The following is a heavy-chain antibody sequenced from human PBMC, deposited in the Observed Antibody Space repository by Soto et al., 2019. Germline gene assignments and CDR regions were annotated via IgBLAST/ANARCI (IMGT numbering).Heavy chain of an antibody. J-gene: IGHJ3*01. Sequence: SETLSLTCTVSGASLSSYSWTWIRQTPQRGLEWIGFIFYSGTAHYNPSLRSRVTISIDTSKNHFSLTVSSVTAADMAVYFCATMWGPQNWGMQAFDVWGQGALVTVSS. CDR2: IFYSGTA. V-gene: IGHV4-59*01. CDR1: GASLSSYS. CDR3: ATMWGPQNWGMQAFDV. D-gene: IGHD3-16*01.